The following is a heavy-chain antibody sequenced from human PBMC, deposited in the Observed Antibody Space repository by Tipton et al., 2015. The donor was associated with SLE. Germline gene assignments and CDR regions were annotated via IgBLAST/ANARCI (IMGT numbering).Heavy chain of an antibody. Sequence: TLSLTCTVSGGSISSYYWSWIRQPPGKGLEWIGYIYYSGSTYYNPSLKSRVTISVDTSKNQFSLKLSSVTAADTAAYYCARAYCSGGSCYEEGWFDPWGQGTLVTVSS. V-gene: IGHV4-59*06. CDR3: ARAYCSGGSCYEEGWFDP. J-gene: IGHJ5*02. D-gene: IGHD2-15*01. CDR2: IYYSGST. CDR1: GGSISSYY.